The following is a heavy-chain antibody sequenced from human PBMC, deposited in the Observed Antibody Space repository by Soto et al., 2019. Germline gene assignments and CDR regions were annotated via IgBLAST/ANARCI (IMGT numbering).Heavy chain of an antibody. D-gene: IGHD2-2*01. CDR2: ISSSSSYI. V-gene: IGHV3-21*01. J-gene: IGHJ6*02. CDR1: GFTFGSYR. Sequence: GGSLRLSCVAYGFTFGSYRMNCVRPAPGKGLGWVSYISSSSSYIYNADSVKGRITTSKDNAKNYLYLKMISLRAEDTAVYYCAREIGSTSSGKNFYVYGMDVWGQGTTVTVSS. CDR3: AREIGSTSSGKNFYVYGMDV.